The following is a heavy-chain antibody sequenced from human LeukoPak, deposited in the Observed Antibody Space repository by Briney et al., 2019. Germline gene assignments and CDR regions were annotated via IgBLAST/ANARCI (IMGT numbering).Heavy chain of an antibody. CDR3: ARVGSSGWFSNDY. J-gene: IGHJ4*02. D-gene: IGHD6-19*01. V-gene: IGHV4-39*07. Sequence: SETLSLTCTVSGGSISSSSYYWGWIRQPPGKGLEWIGSIYYSGSTYYNPSLKSRVTISVDTSKNQSSLKLSSVTAADTAVYYCARVGSSGWFSNDYWGQGTLVTVSS. CDR1: GGSISSSSYY. CDR2: IYYSGST.